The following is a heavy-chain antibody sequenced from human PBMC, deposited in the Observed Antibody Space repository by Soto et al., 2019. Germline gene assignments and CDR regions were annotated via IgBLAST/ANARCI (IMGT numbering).Heavy chain of an antibody. CDR3: ARAREYYYDSSGQGMDV. D-gene: IGHD3-22*01. V-gene: IGHV4-30-4*01. J-gene: IGHJ6*02. Sequence: SETLSLTCTVSGGSISSGDYYWSWIRQPPGKGLEWIGYIYYSGSTYYNPSLKSRVTISVDTSKNQFSLKLSSVTAADTAVYYCARAREYYYDSSGQGMDVWGQGTTVTV. CDR2: IYYSGST. CDR1: GGSISSGDYY.